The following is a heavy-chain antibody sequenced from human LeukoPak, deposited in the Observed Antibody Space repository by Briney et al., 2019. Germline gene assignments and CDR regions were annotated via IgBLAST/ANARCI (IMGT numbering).Heavy chain of an antibody. CDR2: IYYSGST. CDR1: GGSFSGYY. D-gene: IGHD5-24*01. V-gene: IGHV4-34*01. CDR3: ARQDLMATIS. Sequence: SETLSLTCDVYGGSFSGYYWSWIRQPPGKGLEWIGSIYYSGSTYYNPSLKSRVTISVDTSKNQFSLKLSSVTAADTAVYYCARQDLMATISWGQGTLVTVSS. J-gene: IGHJ5*02.